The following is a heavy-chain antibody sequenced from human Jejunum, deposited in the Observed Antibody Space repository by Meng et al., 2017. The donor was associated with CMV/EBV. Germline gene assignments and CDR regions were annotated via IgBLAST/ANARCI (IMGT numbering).Heavy chain of an antibody. V-gene: IGHV4-38-2*01. CDR1: GFSISGGYY. CDR3: ARARSTTWYQDF. D-gene: IGHD6-13*01. Sequence: VSGFSISGGYYWGWIRQAPGRGLEWIGSVYHSGSAYYNPSLKSRVTISVDTSENQFSLRLDSVTAADTAVYYCARARSTTWYQDFWGQGTLVTVSS. J-gene: IGHJ4*02. CDR2: VYHSGSA.